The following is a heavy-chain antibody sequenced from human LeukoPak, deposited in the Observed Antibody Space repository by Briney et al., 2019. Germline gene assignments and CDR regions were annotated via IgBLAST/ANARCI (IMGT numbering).Heavy chain of an antibody. Sequence: GGSLRLSCAASGFTLSSYAMSWVRQAPGKGLEWVSAISGSGGSTYYADSVKGRFTISRDNSKNTLYLQMNSLRAEDTAVYYCAKDREELLWFGELNRVDPWGQGTLVTVSS. D-gene: IGHD3-10*01. V-gene: IGHV3-23*01. CDR1: GFTLSSYA. CDR3: AKDREELLWFGELNRVDP. CDR2: ISGSGGST. J-gene: IGHJ5*02.